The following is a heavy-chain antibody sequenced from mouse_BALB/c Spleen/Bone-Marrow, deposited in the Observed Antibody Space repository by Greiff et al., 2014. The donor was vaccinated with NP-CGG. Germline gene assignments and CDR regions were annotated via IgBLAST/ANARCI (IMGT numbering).Heavy chain of an antibody. D-gene: IGHD1-1*01. CDR3: ARVYGSSYDPYYYAMDY. CDR1: GFSLTSYG. V-gene: IGHV2-9*02. Sequence: QVQLKESGPGLVAPSQSLSITCTVSGFSLTSYGVYWARQPPGKSLEWLGVIWAGGSTNYNSALMSRLSISKDNSKSQVFLKMNSLQTDDTAMYYCARVYGSSYDPYYYAMDYWGQGTSVTVSS. J-gene: IGHJ4*01. CDR2: IWAGGST.